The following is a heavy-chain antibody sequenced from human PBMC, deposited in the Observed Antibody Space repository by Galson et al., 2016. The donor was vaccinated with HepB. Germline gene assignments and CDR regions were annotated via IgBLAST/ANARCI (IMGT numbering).Heavy chain of an antibody. J-gene: IGHJ6*03. CDR3: ASGGYGGEVYYYYMVV. CDR1: GGNFSSYA. V-gene: IGHV1-69*13. Sequence: SVKVSCKASGGNFSSYAISWVRQAPGQGLEWMGGSIPMFGIINYAQKFQGRVTIIADESTSTVYMELSSLKSYDTAVYFCASGGYGGEVYYYYMVVWGRGTTVTVSS. D-gene: IGHD3-16*01. CDR2: SIPMFGII.